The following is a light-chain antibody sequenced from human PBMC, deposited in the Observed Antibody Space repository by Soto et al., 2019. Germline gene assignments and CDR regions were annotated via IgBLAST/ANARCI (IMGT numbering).Light chain of an antibody. CDR3: QQYGTSPPT. CDR2: GAS. V-gene: IGKV3-20*01. Sequence: EVVLTQSPGTLSLSPGERATISCRASQSVSSSDLAWYQQKPGQAPRLLISGASSRATGIPDRFSGSGSGTDFTLTISSLEPEDFAVFYCQQYGTSPPTFGQGTKVDIK. J-gene: IGKJ1*01. CDR1: QSVSSSD.